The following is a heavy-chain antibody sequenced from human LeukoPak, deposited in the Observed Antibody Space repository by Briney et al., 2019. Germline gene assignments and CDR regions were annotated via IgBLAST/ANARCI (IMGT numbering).Heavy chain of an antibody. Sequence: SETLSLTCTVSSGSISTYYWSWIRQPAGKGLEWIGRIYASGSTNYNPSLKSRVTMSLDTSKNQVSLKLRSVTAADTAVYYCARTTEGYAGGPGYSYYYYMDVWGKGTTVTISS. D-gene: IGHD5-12*01. CDR1: SGSISTYY. J-gene: IGHJ6*03. CDR3: ARTTEGYAGGPGYSYYYYMDV. CDR2: IYASGST. V-gene: IGHV4-4*07.